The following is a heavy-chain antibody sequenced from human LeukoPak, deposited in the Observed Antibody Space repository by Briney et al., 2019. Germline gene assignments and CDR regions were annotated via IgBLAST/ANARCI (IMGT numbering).Heavy chain of an antibody. D-gene: IGHD6-13*01. Sequence: GGSLRLSCAASGFTFSSYWMSWVRQAPGKGLEWVANIKEDGGEKNYVDSVKGRFTISRDNAKKSMYLQMNSLRAEDTAMYYCATDRATSWYRGLDWGPGTLVTVSS. CDR1: GFTFSSYW. CDR3: ATDRATSWYRGLD. J-gene: IGHJ4*02. V-gene: IGHV3-7*01. CDR2: IKEDGGEK.